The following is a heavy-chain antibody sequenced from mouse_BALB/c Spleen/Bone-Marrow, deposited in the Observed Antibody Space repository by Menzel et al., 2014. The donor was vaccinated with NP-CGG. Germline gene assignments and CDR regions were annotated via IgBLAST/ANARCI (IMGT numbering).Heavy chain of an antibody. V-gene: IGHV1-22*01. J-gene: IGHJ3*01. CDR2: INPNNGAT. D-gene: IGHD6-1*01. Sequence: VQLQQSGPELVKPGASVKISCKTSGYTFTECTMHWVKQSHGKSLEWIGGINPNNGATSYNQKFKGKATLTVDKSSSAAYMELRSLTSEDSAVYFCARRQFGPAWFAYWGQGTLVTVSA. CDR3: ARRQFGPAWFAY. CDR1: GYTFTECT.